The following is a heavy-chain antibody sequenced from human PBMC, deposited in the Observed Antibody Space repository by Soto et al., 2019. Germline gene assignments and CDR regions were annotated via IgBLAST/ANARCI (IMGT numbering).Heavy chain of an antibody. Sequence: EVQLVESGGGLIQPGGSLRLSCAVSGFTVSNNYMSWVRQAPGKGLEGVSVIYSGGYTAYGDSVKGRFTISRAKNTLYLKMKSLGAGAAAVFYGGAPPGGGGYWGQGTLVTVSS. CDR3: GAPPGGGGY. V-gene: IGHV3-53*01. CDR1: GFTVSNNY. J-gene: IGHJ4*02. D-gene: IGHD3-10*01. CDR2: IYSGGYT.